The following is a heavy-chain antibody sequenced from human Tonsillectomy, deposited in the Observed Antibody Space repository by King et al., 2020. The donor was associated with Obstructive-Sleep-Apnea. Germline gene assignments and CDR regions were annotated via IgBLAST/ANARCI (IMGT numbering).Heavy chain of an antibody. CDR3: TRDYASTGAAGFYGIDF. CDR2: TRQDGGDM. J-gene: IGHJ4*02. V-gene: IGHV3-7*01. D-gene: IGHD3-16*01. Sequence: VQLVESGGGLVQPGGSLRLSCAASGFSFSSYWMSWVRQAPGKGLEWVANTRQDGGDMYSVDSWKGRFTISRDNAKNSLYLQMNTLRAEDTAIYYCTRDYASTGAAGFYGIDFWGQGTLVSVSS. CDR1: GFSFSSYW.